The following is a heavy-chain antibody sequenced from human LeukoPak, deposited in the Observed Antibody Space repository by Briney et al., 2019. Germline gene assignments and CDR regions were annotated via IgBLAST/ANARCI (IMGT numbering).Heavy chain of an antibody. V-gene: IGHV3-23*01. CDR2: ITGSGDTT. Sequence: GGSLRLSCAASGFTFSSYAVTWVRQAPGKGLEWVSGITGSGDTTFYADPVKGRFTISRDNSKNTLYLQMHSLRAEDTAVYYCVKDYATIAAAANPLFDYWGQGALVTVSS. J-gene: IGHJ4*02. CDR3: VKDYATIAAAANPLFDY. CDR1: GFTFSSYA. D-gene: IGHD6-13*01.